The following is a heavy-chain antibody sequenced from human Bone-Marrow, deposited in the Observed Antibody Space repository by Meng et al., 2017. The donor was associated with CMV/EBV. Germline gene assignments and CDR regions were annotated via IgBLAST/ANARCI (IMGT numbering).Heavy chain of an antibody. CDR3: ERDQGSSWYWGCAFDI. D-gene: IGHD6-13*01. Sequence: GESLKISCAASEFTFSDYYMSWIRQAPGKGLEWVSYISSSGSTIYYADSVKGRFTISRDNAKNTRYLQMNSLRADDTAVYYCERDQGSSWYWGCAFDIWGQGTMVTVSS. CDR2: ISSSGSTI. V-gene: IGHV3-11*04. J-gene: IGHJ3*02. CDR1: EFTFSDYY.